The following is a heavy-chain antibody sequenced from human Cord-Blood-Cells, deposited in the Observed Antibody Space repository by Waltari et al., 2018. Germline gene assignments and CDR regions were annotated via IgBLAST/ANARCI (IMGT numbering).Heavy chain of an antibody. CDR3: ARLMGDY. Sequence: QVQLQQWGAGLLKPSETLSLTCAVYGGSFRGYYWSWIRQPPGKVLEWIGEITHSGITNYDPSLKSRVTISVDTSKNQFSLKLSSVTAADTAVYYCARLMGDYWGQGTLVTVSS. CDR2: ITHSGIT. V-gene: IGHV4-34*01. J-gene: IGHJ4*02. D-gene: IGHD3-16*01. CDR1: GGSFRGYY.